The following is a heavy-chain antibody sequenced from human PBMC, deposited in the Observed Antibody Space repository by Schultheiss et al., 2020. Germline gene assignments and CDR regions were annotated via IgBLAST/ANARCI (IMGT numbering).Heavy chain of an antibody. D-gene: IGHD6-19*01. V-gene: IGHV4-61*08. J-gene: IGHJ4*02. Sequence: SETLSLTCTVSGGSISSGDYYWSWIRQPPGKGLEWIGYIYYSGSTNYNPSLKSRVTISVDTSKNQFSLKLSSVTAADTAVYYCARVRTSGWLIDYWGQGTRVTVFS. CDR3: ARVRTSGWLIDY. CDR1: GGSISSGDYY. CDR2: IYYSGST.